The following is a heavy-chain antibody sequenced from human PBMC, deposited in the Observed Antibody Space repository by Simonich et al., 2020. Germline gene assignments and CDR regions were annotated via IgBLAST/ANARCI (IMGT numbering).Heavy chain of an antibody. CDR3: ARSTTGTTAFDI. CDR1: CYTFTSYG. D-gene: IGHD1-1*01. J-gene: IGHJ3*02. Sequence: QVQLVQSGAEVKKPGASVKVSCKSSCYTFTSYGISWVRQAPGQGLEGRGLISAYNGNTNSAQKLQGRVTMTTDTSTSTAYMELRSLRSDDTAVYYCARSTTGTTAFDIWGQGTMVTVSS. CDR2: ISAYNGNT. V-gene: IGHV1-18*01.